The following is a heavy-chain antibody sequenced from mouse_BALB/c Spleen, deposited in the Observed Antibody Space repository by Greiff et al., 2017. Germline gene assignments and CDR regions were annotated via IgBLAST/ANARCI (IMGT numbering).Heavy chain of an antibody. V-gene: IGHV8-12*01. CDR1: GFSLSTSGMG. CDR2: IYWDDDK. Sequence: QVTLKVSGPGILQPSQTLSLTCSFSGFSLSTSGMGVSWIRQPSGKGLEWLAHIYWDDDKRYNPSLKSRLTISKDTSRNQVFLKITSVDTADTATYYCARLLGAMDYWGQGTTLTVSS. J-gene: IGHJ2*01. D-gene: IGHD3-1*01. CDR3: ARLLGAMDY.